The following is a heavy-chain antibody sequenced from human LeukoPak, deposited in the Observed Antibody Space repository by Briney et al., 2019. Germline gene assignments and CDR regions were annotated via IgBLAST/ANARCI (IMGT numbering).Heavy chain of an antibody. V-gene: IGHV3-30-3*01. D-gene: IGHD2-2*02. CDR2: ISYDGSNK. CDR1: GFTFSSYA. J-gene: IGHJ3*02. CDR3: AREWVDCSSTSCYTIGAFDI. Sequence: PGGSLRPSCAASGFTFSSYAMHWVRQAPGKGLEWVAVISYDGSNKYYADSVKGRFTISRDNSKNTLYLQMNSLRAEDTAVYYCAREWVDCSSTSCYTIGAFDIWGQGTMVTVSS.